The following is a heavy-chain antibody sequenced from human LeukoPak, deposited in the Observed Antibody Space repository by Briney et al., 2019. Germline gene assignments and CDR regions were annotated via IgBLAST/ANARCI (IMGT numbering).Heavy chain of an antibody. CDR3: AREEGNGSDFYFDY. CDR2: ITAYNGNT. Sequence: ASVKVSCKAYDFSFRNYAISWVRQAPGQGLEWMGRITAYNGNTNYAPKLQGRVTMTTDTSTSTAYMELRSLRSDDSAVYYCAREEGNGSDFYFDYWGQGTLVTVSS. V-gene: IGHV1-18*01. CDR1: DFSFRNYA. J-gene: IGHJ4*02. D-gene: IGHD3-10*01.